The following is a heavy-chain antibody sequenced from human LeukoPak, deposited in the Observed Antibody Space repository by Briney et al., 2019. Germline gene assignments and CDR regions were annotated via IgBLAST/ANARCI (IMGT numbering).Heavy chain of an antibody. CDR3: ASNPEYYDILTGYHFQH. D-gene: IGHD3-9*01. J-gene: IGHJ1*01. Sequence: ASVKASCKASGGTFSSYAISWVRQAPGQGLEWMGRIIPILGIANYAQKFQGRVTITADKSTSTAYMELSSLRSEDTAVYYCASNPEYYDILTGYHFQHWGQGTLVTVSS. V-gene: IGHV1-69*04. CDR1: GGTFSSYA. CDR2: IIPILGIA.